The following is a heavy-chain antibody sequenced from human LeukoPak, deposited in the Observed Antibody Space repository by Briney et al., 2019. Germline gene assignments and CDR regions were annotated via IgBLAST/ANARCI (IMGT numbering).Heavy chain of an antibody. Sequence: GGSLRLSCTASGFTFSSYWMTWVRQAPGKGLEWVANIKHDGNEKYYADSVVGRLTISRDNAKNSLFLQMNNVRAEDMAVYYCAKYCSGGSCYLFGMDVWGQGTTVTVSS. CDR1: GFTFSSYW. J-gene: IGHJ6*02. V-gene: IGHV3-7*01. D-gene: IGHD2-15*01. CDR3: AKYCSGGSCYLFGMDV. CDR2: IKHDGNEK.